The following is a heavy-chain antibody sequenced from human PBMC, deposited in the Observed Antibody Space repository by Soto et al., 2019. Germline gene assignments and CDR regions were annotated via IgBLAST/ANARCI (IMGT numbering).Heavy chain of an antibody. CDR2: IWYDGSNK. CDR1: GFTFSSYG. J-gene: IGHJ6*03. D-gene: IGHD6-6*01. V-gene: IGHV3-33*01. CDR3: ARAPTPYSSSSHHYYYYYMDV. Sequence: QVQLVESGGGVVQPGRSLRLSCAASGFTFSSYGMHWVRQAPGKGLEWVAVIWYDGSNKYYADSVKGRFTISRDNSKNTLYLKMNSLRDEDTAVYYCARAPTPYSSSSHHYYYYYMDVWGKGTTVTVSS.